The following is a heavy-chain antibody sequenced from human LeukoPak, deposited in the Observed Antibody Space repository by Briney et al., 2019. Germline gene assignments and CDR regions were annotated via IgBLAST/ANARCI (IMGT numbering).Heavy chain of an antibody. Sequence: PGGSLRLSCAASGFTFSSYSMNWVRQAPGKGLEWVSSISSSSSHIYYAGSVKGRFTISRDNAKNSLYLQMNSLRAEDTAVYYCARVTRYDSSGYPLPRDAFDIWGQGTMVTVSS. CDR1: GFTFSSYS. J-gene: IGHJ3*02. CDR3: ARVTRYDSSGYPLPRDAFDI. D-gene: IGHD3-22*01. CDR2: ISSSSSHI. V-gene: IGHV3-21*01.